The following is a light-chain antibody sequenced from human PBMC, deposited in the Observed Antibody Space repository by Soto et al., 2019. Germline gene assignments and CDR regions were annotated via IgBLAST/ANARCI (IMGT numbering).Light chain of an antibody. CDR1: QSVSSDY. CDR2: GAS. CDR3: QQYGSSPYT. J-gene: IGKJ2*01. V-gene: IGKV3-20*01. Sequence: EIVLTQSPGTLSLSPGERAILSCRASQSVSSDYLAWYQQKPGQAPRLLVYGASNRATATPDRFSGSGSGTDFTLTISRLEPEDFAVYSCQQYGSSPYTFGQGTKLEI.